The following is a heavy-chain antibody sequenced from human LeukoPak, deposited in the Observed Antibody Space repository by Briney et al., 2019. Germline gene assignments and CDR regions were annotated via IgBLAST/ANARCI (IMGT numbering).Heavy chain of an antibody. CDR1: GFTFSSYA. Sequence: GSLRLSCAATGFTFSSYAMSWVRQAPGKGLEWVSTLSGSGGSTYYADSVKGRFTISRDNSKDTLYLQMNSLRAEDTAVYYCAKYNLGTDAFDIWGQGTMVTVSS. J-gene: IGHJ3*02. D-gene: IGHD1-1*01. CDR2: LSGSGGST. V-gene: IGHV3-23*01. CDR3: AKYNLGTDAFDI.